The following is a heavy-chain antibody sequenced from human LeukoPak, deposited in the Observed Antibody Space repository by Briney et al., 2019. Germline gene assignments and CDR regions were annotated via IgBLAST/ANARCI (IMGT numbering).Heavy chain of an antibody. CDR3: ARPNITSYYDSRGYDAFDV. V-gene: IGHV5-51*01. Sequence: HGESLKISCKGSGSRFNAYWIAWVRQMPGKGLEWMGIIYPDDSDTRYSPSFQGQVTISADKSVRTAYLQWSSLKASDTAMYYCARPNITSYYDSRGYDAFDVWGQGTMVTVSS. CDR2: IYPDDSDT. J-gene: IGHJ3*01. D-gene: IGHD3-22*01. CDR1: GSRFNAYW.